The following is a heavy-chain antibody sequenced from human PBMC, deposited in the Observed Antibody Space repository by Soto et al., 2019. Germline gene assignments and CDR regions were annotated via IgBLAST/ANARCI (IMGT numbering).Heavy chain of an antibody. J-gene: IGHJ3*02. CDR3: ARGDRGTATTVVDALDI. D-gene: IGHD1-1*01. V-gene: IGHV4-34*01. CDR1: GGSVSSGSYY. Sequence: QVQLQQWGAGLLKPSETLSLTCAVYGGSVSSGSYYWSWIRQPPGKGLEWIGEMSHRGGTHFNPSLKRRGTILVNTSKDQYSLEMRLVTAADSLRDYSARGDRGTATTVVDALDIWGPGPMVTVSS. CDR2: MSHRGGT.